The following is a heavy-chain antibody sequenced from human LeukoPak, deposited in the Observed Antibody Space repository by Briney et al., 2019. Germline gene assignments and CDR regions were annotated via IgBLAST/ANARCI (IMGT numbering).Heavy chain of an antibody. CDR1: GFTFSDYY. V-gene: IGHV3-11*06. CDR2: ISSSSSYI. D-gene: IGHD4-17*01. J-gene: IGHJ4*02. Sequence: GGSLRLSCAASGFTFSDYYMSWIRQAPGKGPEWVSSISSSSSYIYYADSVKGRFTISRDNAKNSLYLQMNSLRAEDTAVYYCARDGSPYGDYFFDYWGQGTLVTVSS. CDR3: ARDGSPYGDYFFDY.